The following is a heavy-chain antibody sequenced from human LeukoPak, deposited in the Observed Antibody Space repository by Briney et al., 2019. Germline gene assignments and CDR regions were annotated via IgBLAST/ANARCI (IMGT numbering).Heavy chain of an antibody. CDR1: GGSISSYY. Sequence: SETLSLTCTVSGGSISSYYWSWIRQPPGKGLEWIGYIYYSGSTNYNPSLKSRVTISVVTSKNQFSLKLSSVTAADTAVYYCAASGTPEWYFDYWGQGTLVTVSS. CDR2: IYYSGST. J-gene: IGHJ4*02. CDR3: AASGTPEWYFDY. V-gene: IGHV4-59*08. D-gene: IGHD3-3*01.